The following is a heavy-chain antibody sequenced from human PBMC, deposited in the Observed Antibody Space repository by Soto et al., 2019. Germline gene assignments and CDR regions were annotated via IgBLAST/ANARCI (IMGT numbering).Heavy chain of an antibody. V-gene: IGHV4-31*03. CDR2: IYYSGST. Sequence: SETLSLTCTVSCGSIISGGYYWSWIRQHPGKGLEWIGYIYYSGSTYYNPSLKSRVTISVDTSKNQFSLKLSSVTAADTAVYYCARDRIAAAGTRYYGMDVWGQGTTVTVSS. CDR1: CGSIISGGYY. CDR3: ARDRIAAAGTRYYGMDV. J-gene: IGHJ6*02. D-gene: IGHD6-13*01.